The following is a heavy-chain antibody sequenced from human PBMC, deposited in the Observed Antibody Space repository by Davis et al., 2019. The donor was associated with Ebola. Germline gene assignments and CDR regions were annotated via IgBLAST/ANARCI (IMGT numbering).Heavy chain of an antibody. CDR2: ISYDGSNK. V-gene: IGHV3-30*03. CDR3: ARGTYYYDSSGYYIDY. CDR1: GFTFSSYG. J-gene: IGHJ4*02. D-gene: IGHD3-22*01. Sequence: GGSLRLSCVASGFTFSSYGMHWVRQAPGKGLEWVAVISYDGSNKYYADSVKGRFTISRDNSKNTLYLQMNSLRAEDTAVYYCARGTYYYDSSGYYIDYWGQGTLVTVSS.